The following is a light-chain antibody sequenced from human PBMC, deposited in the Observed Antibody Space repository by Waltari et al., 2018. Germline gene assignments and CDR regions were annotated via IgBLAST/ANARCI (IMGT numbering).Light chain of an antibody. V-gene: IGLV1-40*01. CDR2: VNC. CDR3: QSYDHRLRAWV. J-gene: IGLJ3*02. Sequence: QSVLTQPPSASGAPGQRVTITCTGVSSNLGPGYDVHWYRHLPETAPKLLINVNCKQSLGVPDRLPASKSGASASLPITVLQAEDEADYYCQSYDHRLRAWVFGVWTQLTVL. CDR1: SSNLGPGYD.